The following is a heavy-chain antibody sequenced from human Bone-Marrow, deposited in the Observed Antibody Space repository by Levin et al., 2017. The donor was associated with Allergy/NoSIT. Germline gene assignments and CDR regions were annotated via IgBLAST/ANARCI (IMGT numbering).Heavy chain of an antibody. CDR2: IRNKANGYTA. CDR3: ARGQFYFDS. V-gene: IGHV3-72*01. Sequence: PGGSLRLSCAASGFIFSDHYMVWVRQAPGKGLEWVALIRNKANGYTAEYAASVKGRFTISRDASQSSLYLQMNSLKTEDTAMYYCARGQFYFDSWGQGTLVTVSS. J-gene: IGHJ4*02. D-gene: IGHD4-11*01. CDR1: GFIFSDHY.